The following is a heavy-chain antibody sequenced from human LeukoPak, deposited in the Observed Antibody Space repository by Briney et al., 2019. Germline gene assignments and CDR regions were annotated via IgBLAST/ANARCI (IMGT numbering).Heavy chain of an antibody. CDR1: GGSISSGSYY. D-gene: IGHD3-10*01. CDR3: ARELRPLWFGELLHYYYMDV. Sequence: SETLSLTCTVSGGSISSGSYYWSWIRQPAGKGLEWIGRIYTSGSTNYNPSLKSRVTISVDTSKNQFSLKLSSVTAADTAVYYCARELRPLWFGELLHYYYMDVWGKGTTVTISS. J-gene: IGHJ6*03. V-gene: IGHV4-61*02. CDR2: IYTSGST.